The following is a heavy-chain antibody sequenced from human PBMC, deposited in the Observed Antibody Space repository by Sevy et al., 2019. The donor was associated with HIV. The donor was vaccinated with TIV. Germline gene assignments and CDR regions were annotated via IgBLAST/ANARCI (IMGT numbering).Heavy chain of an antibody. Sequence: GGSLRLSCTASGFTFGDYAMNWFRQAPGKWLEWVGFIRTKAYGGTTEYAASVKGRFTISRDDSKSIAYLQMNSLKTEDTAVYYCTRGRYTYVPFDYWGQGTLVTVSS. CDR3: TRGRYTYVPFDY. CDR2: IRTKAYGGTT. CDR1: GFTFGDYA. D-gene: IGHD3-10*02. V-gene: IGHV3-49*03. J-gene: IGHJ4*02.